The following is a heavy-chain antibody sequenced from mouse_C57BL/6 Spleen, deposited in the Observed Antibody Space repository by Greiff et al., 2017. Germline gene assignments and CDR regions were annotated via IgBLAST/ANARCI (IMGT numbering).Heavy chain of an antibody. J-gene: IGHJ4*01. V-gene: IGHV1-80*01. CDR3: ARSGNSLYAMDY. D-gene: IGHD6-2*01. Sequence: QVQLPQSGAELVQPGASVKLSCKASGYAFSSSWLNWVKQRPGKGLEWIGQIYPGDGDTNYNGTFKGKATLTADKSSSTAYMQLSSLTSEDSAVYFGARSGNSLYAMDYWGQGTSVTVAS. CDR2: IYPGDGDT. CDR1: GYAFSSSW.